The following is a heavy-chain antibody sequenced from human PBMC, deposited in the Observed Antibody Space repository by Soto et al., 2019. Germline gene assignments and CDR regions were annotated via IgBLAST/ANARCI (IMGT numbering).Heavy chain of an antibody. D-gene: IGHD2-15*01. CDR3: ARGGRSGDY. J-gene: IGHJ4*02. V-gene: IGHV3-7*01. CDR2: IKQDGSEK. Sequence: EVQLVESGGGLVQPGGSLRLSCAASGFTFSSDWMSWVRQAPGKGLEWVANIKQDGSEKYYVDSVKGRFTISRDNGKNSLYLQMNSLRAEDTAVYYCARGGRSGDYWGQGTLVTVSS. CDR1: GFTFSSDW.